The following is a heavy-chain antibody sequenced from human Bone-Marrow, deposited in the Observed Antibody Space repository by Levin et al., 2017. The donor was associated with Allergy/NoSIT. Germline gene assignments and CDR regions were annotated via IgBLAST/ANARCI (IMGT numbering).Heavy chain of an antibody. J-gene: IGHJ4*02. D-gene: IGHD5-18*01. CDR3: ARAVPGYSFGCPLDY. CDR1: GYTFTDNN. V-gene: IGHV1-2*02. Sequence: GESLKISCKASGYTFTDNNVHWVRQAPGQGLEWMGWINPNSGGTKYAQKFQGRLILTTDTSITTAYMELNRLTSDDTAIYYCARAVPGYSFGCPLDYWGQGTLVPVSS. CDR2: INPNSGGT.